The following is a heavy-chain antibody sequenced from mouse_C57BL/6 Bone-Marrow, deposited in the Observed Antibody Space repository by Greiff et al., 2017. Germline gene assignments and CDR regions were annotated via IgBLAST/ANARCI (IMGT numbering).Heavy chain of an antibody. CDR2: IYPGSGST. V-gene: IGHV1-55*01. Sequence: QVQLQQSGAELVKPGASVKMSCKASGYTFTSYWITWVKQRPGQGLAWIGDIYPGSGSTNYNEKFKSKATLTVDTSSSTAYMQLSSLTSEDSAVYYDARWPFAYWGQGTLVTVSA. CDR3: ARWPFAY. CDR1: GYTFTSYW. J-gene: IGHJ3*01.